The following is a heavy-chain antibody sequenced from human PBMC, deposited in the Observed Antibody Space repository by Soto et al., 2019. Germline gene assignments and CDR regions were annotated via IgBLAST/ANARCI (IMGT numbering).Heavy chain of an antibody. CDR3: AKDNYIVVVPAEISSDY. CDR1: GFTFSSYA. J-gene: IGHJ4*02. CDR2: ISGSGGSS. V-gene: IGHV3-23*01. D-gene: IGHD2-2*01. Sequence: GGSLRLSCAASGFTFSSYALSWVRQAPGKGLEWVSAISGSGGSSYYADSVKGRFTISRDNSKNTLYLKMNSLRAEDTAVYYCAKDNYIVVVPAEISSDYWGQGTLVTVSS.